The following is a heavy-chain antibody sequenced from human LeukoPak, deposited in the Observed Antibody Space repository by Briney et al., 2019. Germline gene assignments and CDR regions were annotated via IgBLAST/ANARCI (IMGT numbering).Heavy chain of an antibody. J-gene: IGHJ4*02. Sequence: GGSLRLSCAASGFTFSNYGMHWVRQAPGKGLEWVANIKTDGSQIYYVDSVKGRFTISRDNAKNSLYLQMNRLRAEDTAVYYCARDLNWETYWGQGTLVSVSS. CDR1: GFTFSNYG. V-gene: IGHV3-7*01. CDR2: IKTDGSQI. D-gene: IGHD7-27*01. CDR3: ARDLNWETY.